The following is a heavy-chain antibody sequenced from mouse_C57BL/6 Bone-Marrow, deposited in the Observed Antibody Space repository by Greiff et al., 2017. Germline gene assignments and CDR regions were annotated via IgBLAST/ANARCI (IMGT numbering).Heavy chain of an antibody. J-gene: IGHJ4*01. D-gene: IGHD1-1*01. CDR2: IDPANGNT. CDR3: ARIPITTRINYYAMDY. Sequence: VQLQQSVAELVRPGASVKLSCIASGFNIKNTYMHWVKQRPEQGLEWIGRIDPANGNTKYAPKFQGKATITADTSSNTAYLQLSSLTSEDTAIYYCARIPITTRINYYAMDYWGQGTSVTVSS. CDR1: GFNIKNTY. V-gene: IGHV14-3*01.